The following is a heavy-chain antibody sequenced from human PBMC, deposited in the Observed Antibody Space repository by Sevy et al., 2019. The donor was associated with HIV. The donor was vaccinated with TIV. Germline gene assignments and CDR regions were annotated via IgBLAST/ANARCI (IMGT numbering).Heavy chain of an antibody. CDR3: TTAQIWFGDLRLD. Sequence: GGSLRLSCAASGFVFTKAWMHWVRQAPGKEPEWIGRIKSKNAGGTSDYATPLEGRFNISRDDSSDTLYLQINNLNIEDTAVYYCTTAQIWFGDLRLDWGPGTLVTVSS. J-gene: IGHJ4*02. D-gene: IGHD3-10*01. CDR2: IKSKNAGGTS. CDR1: GFVFTKAW. V-gene: IGHV3-15*01.